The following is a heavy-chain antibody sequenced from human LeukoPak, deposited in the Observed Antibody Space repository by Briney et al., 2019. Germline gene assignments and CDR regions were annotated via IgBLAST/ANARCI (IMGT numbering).Heavy chain of an antibody. CDR3: AREDRTIDAFDI. CDR1: GGTFSSYA. V-gene: IGHV1-69*05. CDR2: IIPIFGTA. Sequence: SVKVSCKASGGTFSSYAIIWVRQAPGQGLEWMGGIIPIFGTANYAQKFQGRVTITTDESTSTAYMELSSLRSEDTAVYYCAREDRTIDAFDIWGQGTMVTVSS. D-gene: IGHD3-9*01. J-gene: IGHJ3*02.